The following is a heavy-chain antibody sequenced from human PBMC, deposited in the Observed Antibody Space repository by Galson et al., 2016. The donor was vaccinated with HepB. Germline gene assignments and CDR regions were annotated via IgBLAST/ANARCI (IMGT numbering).Heavy chain of an antibody. J-gene: IGHJ6*02. CDR2: IYPVDSNT. CDR3: AKLAVRQPGASRLDV. Sequence: QSGAEVKKPGESLKISCQGSGNTFSDYWIGWVRQTPGKGLEYMGIIYPVDSNTKYSPSFQGQVTISVDKSTNTAFLQWGSLKASDSAIYYCAKLAVRQPGASRLDVWGQGTTVTVSS. V-gene: IGHV5-51*01. D-gene: IGHD3-10*01. CDR1: GNTFSDYW.